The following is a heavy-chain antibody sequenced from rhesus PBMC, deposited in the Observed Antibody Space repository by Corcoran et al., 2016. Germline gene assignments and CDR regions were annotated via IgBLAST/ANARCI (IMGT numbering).Heavy chain of an antibody. D-gene: IGHD3-9*01. CDR1: GASISSYW. CDR2: IDGNSGHT. CDR3: ARMDRLFTRRGDY. V-gene: IGHV4-80*01. J-gene: IGHJ4*01. Sequence: QVQLQESGPAVVKPSETLSLTCAVSGASISSYWWSWIRQPPRQGLEWIGEIDGNSGHTNYSPSVKSRVTISTDTSKNQFSLKLSSVTAADTAVYYCARMDRLFTRRGDYWGQGVLVTVSS.